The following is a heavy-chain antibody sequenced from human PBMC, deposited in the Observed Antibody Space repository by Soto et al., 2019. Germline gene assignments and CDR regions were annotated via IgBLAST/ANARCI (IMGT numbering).Heavy chain of an antibody. Sequence: ESGGGVVQPGRSLRLSCAASGFTFSSYGMHWVRQAPGKGLEWVAVIWYDGSNKYYADSVKGRFTISRDNSKNTLYLQMNSLRAEDTAVYYCARGDYYGSGSYYHRPGYWGQGTLVTVSS. CDR3: ARGDYYGSGSYYHRPGY. D-gene: IGHD3-10*01. J-gene: IGHJ4*02. CDR2: IWYDGSNK. V-gene: IGHV3-33*01. CDR1: GFTFSSYG.